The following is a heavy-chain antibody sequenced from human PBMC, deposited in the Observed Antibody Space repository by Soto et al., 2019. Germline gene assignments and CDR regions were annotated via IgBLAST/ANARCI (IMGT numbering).Heavy chain of an antibody. D-gene: IGHD3-9*01. V-gene: IGHV1-69*02. CDR1: GGTFSSYT. Sequence: SVKVSCKASGGTFSSYTISWVRQAPGQGLEWMGRIIPILGIANYAQKFQGRVTITADKSTSTAYMELSSLRSEDTAVYSCATLPGLRYFDQDVWRKGTTVTVSS. CDR3: ATLPGLRYFDQDV. CDR2: IIPILGIA. J-gene: IGHJ6*04.